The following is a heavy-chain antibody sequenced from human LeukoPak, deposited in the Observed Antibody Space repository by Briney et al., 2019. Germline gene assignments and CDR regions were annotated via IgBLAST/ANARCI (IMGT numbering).Heavy chain of an antibody. Sequence: PSETLSLTCAVYGGSFSGYYWSWIRKPPGKGLEWIGEINHSGSTNYNPSLKSRVAISVDTSKNQFSLNLSSVTAADTAVYFCARGRYSFGYWGQGTLVTVSS. D-gene: IGHD5-18*01. V-gene: IGHV4-34*01. CDR1: GGSFSGYY. CDR2: INHSGST. CDR3: ARGRYSFGY. J-gene: IGHJ4*02.